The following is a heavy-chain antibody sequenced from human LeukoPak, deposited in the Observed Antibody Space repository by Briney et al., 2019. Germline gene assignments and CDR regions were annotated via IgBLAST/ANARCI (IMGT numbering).Heavy chain of an antibody. CDR2: VAHKGPTVYSPTLNR. CDR1: GAALSEYY. Sequence: SETLSLTCAVYGAALSEYYWSWIRQFPGKGLEWIGEVAHKGPTVYSPTLNRKYNPSFKSRVTMSVDPSKNQFSLKLTSVTVADTATYYCVRQGTNSGYYLLDYWGQGHLVIVSS. J-gene: IGHJ4*02. D-gene: IGHD3-22*01. V-gene: IGHV4-34*01. CDR3: VRQGTNSGYYLLDY.